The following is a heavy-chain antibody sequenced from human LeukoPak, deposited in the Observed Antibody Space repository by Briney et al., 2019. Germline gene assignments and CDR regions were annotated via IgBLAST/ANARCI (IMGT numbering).Heavy chain of an antibody. CDR2: INPSDGST. CDR1: GYTFTNYY. CDR3: ARDPGGFGELFDY. V-gene: IGHV1-46*01. D-gene: IGHD3-10*01. J-gene: IGHJ4*02. Sequence: ASVKVSWKASGYTFTNYYIHWVRQAPGQGLEWMGIINPSDGSTSYLQKFQGRITMTRDMSTSTVYMDLSSLRSEDTAVYYCARDPGGFGELFDYWGQGTLVTVSS.